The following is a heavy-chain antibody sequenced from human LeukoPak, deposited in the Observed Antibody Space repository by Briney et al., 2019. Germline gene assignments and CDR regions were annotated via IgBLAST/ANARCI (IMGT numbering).Heavy chain of an antibody. Sequence: PSETLSLTCTVSGGSISSSSYYWGWIRQPPGKGLEWIGSIYYSGSTYYNPSLKSRVTISVDTSKNQFSLKLSSVTAADTAVYYCARGPGGYSYGHFDYWGQGTLVTVSS. V-gene: IGHV4-39*07. CDR2: IYYSGST. J-gene: IGHJ4*02. CDR3: ARGPGGYSYGHFDY. CDR1: GGSISSSSYY. D-gene: IGHD5-18*01.